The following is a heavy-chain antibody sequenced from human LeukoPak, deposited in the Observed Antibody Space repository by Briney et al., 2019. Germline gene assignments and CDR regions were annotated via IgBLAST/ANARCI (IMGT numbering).Heavy chain of an antibody. CDR3: ARLLTSSGWYPDY. D-gene: IGHD6-19*01. J-gene: IGHJ4*02. Sequence: SGPTLVNPTETLTLTCTVSGFSLSNTRMGVSWIRQPPGKALEWLAHIFSSDEKSYSTSLKTRLTISKDTSKSQVVLTMTNMDPVDTATYYCARLLTSSGWYPDYWGQGTLVTVSS. V-gene: IGHV2-26*01. CDR1: GFSLSNTRMG. CDR2: IFSSDEK.